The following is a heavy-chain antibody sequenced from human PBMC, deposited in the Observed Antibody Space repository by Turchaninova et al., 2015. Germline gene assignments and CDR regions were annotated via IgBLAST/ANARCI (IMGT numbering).Heavy chain of an antibody. CDR2: IHHTGTT. J-gene: IGHJ4*02. CDR3: ARTACNGDCYVDY. V-gene: IGHV4-38-2*01. Sequence: QVQLQESGPGLVQPSETLSITFGGSDYSISSGYYGGWIRQPPGKGLEWIASIHHTGTTYYNPSLKSRVTISIDTSKNQFALKLSSVTAAETAVYYCARTACNGDCYVDYWGQGTLVTVSS. CDR1: DYSISSGYY. D-gene: IGHD2-21*02.